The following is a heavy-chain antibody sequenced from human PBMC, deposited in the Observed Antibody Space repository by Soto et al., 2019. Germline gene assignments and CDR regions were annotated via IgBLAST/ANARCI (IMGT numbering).Heavy chain of an antibody. CDR3: ATAMTTVTKIDY. V-gene: IGHV4-31*03. J-gene: IGHJ4*02. CDR1: GGSISSGVYY. Sequence: SETLSLTCTVSGGSISSGVYYWSWIRQHPGKGLEWIGYIYYSGSTYYNPSLKSRVAISVDTSKNQFSLKLSSVTAADTAVYYCATAMTTVTKIDYWGQGTLVTVSS. CDR2: IYYSGST. D-gene: IGHD4-17*01.